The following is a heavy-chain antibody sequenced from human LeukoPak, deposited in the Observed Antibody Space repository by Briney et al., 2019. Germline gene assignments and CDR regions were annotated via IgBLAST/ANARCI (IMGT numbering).Heavy chain of an antibody. CDR3: ARVQGGGFRTADF. Sequence: PGRSLRFSCAASGFTFRNYMMHWVRQAPGKGLDWVAVILEDGSIQHYADSVKGRFTISRDNSRNTVFLQMNSLRGEDTAIYYCARVQGGGFRTADFWGQGTVVTVSS. V-gene: IGHV3-30*04. CDR1: GFTFRNYM. D-gene: IGHD3-10*01. J-gene: IGHJ4*02. CDR2: ILEDGSIQ.